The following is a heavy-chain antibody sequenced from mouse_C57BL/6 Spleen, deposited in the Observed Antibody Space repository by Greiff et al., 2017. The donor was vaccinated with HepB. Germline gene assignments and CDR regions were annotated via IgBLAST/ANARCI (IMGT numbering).Heavy chain of an antibody. CDR1: GFNIKDDY. CDR3: TTEGSLAY. CDR2: IDPENGDT. J-gene: IGHJ3*01. V-gene: IGHV14-4*01. Sequence: VQLQQSGAELVRPGASVKLSCTASGFNIKDDYMHWVKQRPEQGLEWIGWIDPENGDTEYASKFQGKATITADTSSNTAYLQLSSLTSEDTAVYYCTTEGSLAYWGQGTLVTVSA.